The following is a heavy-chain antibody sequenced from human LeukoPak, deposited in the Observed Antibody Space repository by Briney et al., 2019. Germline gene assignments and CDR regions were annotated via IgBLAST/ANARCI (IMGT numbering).Heavy chain of an antibody. CDR1: GYTFTSYY. CDR2: INPNSGGT. CDR3: ARGGMREWLRFFYFDY. V-gene: IGHV1-2*02. Sequence: WASVTVSCKASGYTFTSYYMHWVRQAPGQGLEWMGWINPNSGGTNYAQKFQGRVTMTRDTSISTAYMELSRLRSGDTAVYYCARGGMREWLRFFYFDYWGQGTLVTVSS. J-gene: IGHJ4*02. D-gene: IGHD5-12*01.